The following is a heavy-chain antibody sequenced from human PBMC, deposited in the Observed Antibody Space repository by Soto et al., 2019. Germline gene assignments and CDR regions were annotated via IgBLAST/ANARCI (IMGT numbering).Heavy chain of an antibody. CDR1: GFTFSDYY. Sequence: KPGGSLRLSCAASGFTFSDYYMSWIRQAPGRGLEWVSYISSSGSTIYYADSVKGRFTISRDNAKNSLYPQMNSLRAEDTAVYYCARGSTSGSYQYYFDYWGQGTLVTVSS. CDR2: ISSSGSTI. CDR3: ARGSTSGSYQYYFDY. D-gene: IGHD1-26*01. V-gene: IGHV3-11*01. J-gene: IGHJ4*02.